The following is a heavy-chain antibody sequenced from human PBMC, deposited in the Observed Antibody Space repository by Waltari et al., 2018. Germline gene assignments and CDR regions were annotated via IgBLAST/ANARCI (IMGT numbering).Heavy chain of an antibody. D-gene: IGHD1-26*01. Sequence: EVQLVESGGGLVQPGGSLRLSCAASGFVFSDHYIDWVRQAPGKGLEWVGGSRNKANKSITDYAASVKGRFTISRDESKNSLDLQMNSLKTEDTAVYFCARANKLGMGGAFDFWGQGILVTVSS. CDR1: GFVFSDHY. CDR3: ARANKLGMGGAFDF. CDR2: SRNKANKSIT. J-gene: IGHJ4*02. V-gene: IGHV3-72*01.